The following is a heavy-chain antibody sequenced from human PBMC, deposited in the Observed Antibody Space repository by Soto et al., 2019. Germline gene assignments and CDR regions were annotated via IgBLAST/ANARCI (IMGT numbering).Heavy chain of an antibody. V-gene: IGHV3-23*01. D-gene: IGHD6-19*01. CDR2: ISGSGDSA. Sequence: VQLLESGGGLVQPGGSLRLSCAASGFIFRDYAMNWVRQAPGKGLEWVSDISGSGDSARYADSVKGRFTISRDNSRDTLYLHMNRLRVDDTAVYYWGKERRGSGWSVCDFWGQGDLVTVSS. CDR1: GFIFRDYA. J-gene: IGHJ4*02. CDR3: GKERRGSGWSVCDF.